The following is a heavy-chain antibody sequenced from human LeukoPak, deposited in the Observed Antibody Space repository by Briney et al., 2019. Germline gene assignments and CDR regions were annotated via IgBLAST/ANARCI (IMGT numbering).Heavy chain of an antibody. CDR1: GGSISSYY. CDR2: VYYSGST. J-gene: IGHJ5*02. D-gene: IGHD3-10*01. Sequence: SETLSLTCTVSGGSISSYYWSWIRQPPGKGLEWIGYVYYSGSTNYNPSLESRVTISVDTFKNQFSLKLSSVTAADTAVYYCATGDRRFGESWFDPWGQGTLVTVSS. V-gene: IGHV4-59*01. CDR3: ATGDRRFGESWFDP.